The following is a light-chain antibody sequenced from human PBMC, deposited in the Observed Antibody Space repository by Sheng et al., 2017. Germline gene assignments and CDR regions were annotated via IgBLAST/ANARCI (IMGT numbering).Light chain of an antibody. CDR1: QSVSRN. CDR3: QQYVTSRYS. V-gene: IGKV3-20*01. J-gene: IGKJ2*03. Sequence: EIVLTQSPVTLSVSPGERATLSCGASQSVSRNLAWFQQKPGQAPRLLIYGVSSRATGIPDRFSGSGSGTDFTLTISRLEPEDFAVYYCQQYVTSRYSFGQGTKLEIK. CDR2: GVS.